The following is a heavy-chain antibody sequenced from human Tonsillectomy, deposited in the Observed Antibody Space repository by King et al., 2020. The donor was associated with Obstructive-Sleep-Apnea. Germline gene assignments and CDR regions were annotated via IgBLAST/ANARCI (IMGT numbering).Heavy chain of an antibody. V-gene: IGHV3-11*01. Sequence: VQLVESGGGLVKPGGSLRLSCVASGIPFKDYYMSWIRQAPGKGLEWVSYISGSGTTIYYADSVKGRFTISRDNDTLYLQMNRLRAEDTAVYFCAPHDNYGYFDYWGQGTLVTVSS. D-gene: IGHD5-18*01. CDR2: ISGSGTTI. CDR3: APHDNYGYFDY. J-gene: IGHJ4*02. CDR1: GIPFKDYY.